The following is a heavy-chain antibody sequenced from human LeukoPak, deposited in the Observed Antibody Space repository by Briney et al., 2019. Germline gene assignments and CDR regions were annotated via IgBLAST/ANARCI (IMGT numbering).Heavy chain of an antibody. J-gene: IGHJ5*02. V-gene: IGHV3-53*01. CDR1: GFTVSTNY. Sequence: PGGSLRLSCAASGFTVSTNYMNWVRQAPGKGLEWVSVIYSDGSTYYADAVKGKFTISIDNSKNTLYVQMKSLRAEDTAVYYCAREDTGYGGFGAWGQGTLVTVSS. CDR2: IYSDGST. D-gene: IGHD4-23*01. CDR3: AREDTGYGGFGA.